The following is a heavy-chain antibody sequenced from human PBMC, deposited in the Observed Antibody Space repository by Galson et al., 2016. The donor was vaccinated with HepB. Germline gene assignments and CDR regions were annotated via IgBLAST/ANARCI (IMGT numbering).Heavy chain of an antibody. J-gene: IGHJ4*02. CDR1: GASVNSSTW. CDR2: IYHTGST. V-gene: IGHV4-4*02. Sequence: SETLSLTCAVSGASVNSSTWWTWVRQPPGKGLEWIGEIYHTGSTNYNPSLKSRVFISVDKSKNQFSLRLTSMTAADAAIYFCASDRRRYYYDFWGQGTLVTVSS. CDR3: ASDRRRYYYDF. D-gene: IGHD2-2*01.